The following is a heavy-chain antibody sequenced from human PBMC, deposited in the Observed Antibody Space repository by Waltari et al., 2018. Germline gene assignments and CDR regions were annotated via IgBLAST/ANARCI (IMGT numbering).Heavy chain of an antibody. CDR3: ARRIAAAATGYYYYMDV. CDR2: ISAYNGNT. D-gene: IGHD6-13*01. Sequence: QVQLVPSGAEVKKPGASVKVSCKASGYTFTSYGISWVRQAPGQGLEWMGWISAYNGNTNYAQKLQGRVTMTTDTSTSTAYMELRSLRSDDTAVYYCARRIAAAATGYYYYMDVGGKGTTVTVSS. CDR1: GYTFTSYG. J-gene: IGHJ6*03. V-gene: IGHV1-18*01.